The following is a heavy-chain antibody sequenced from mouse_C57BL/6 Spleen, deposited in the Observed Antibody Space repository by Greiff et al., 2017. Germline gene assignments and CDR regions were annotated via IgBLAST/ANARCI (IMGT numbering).Heavy chain of an antibody. Sequence: EVQGVESGGGLVQPKGSLKLSCAASGFSFNTYAMNWVRQAPGKGLEWVARIRSKSNNYATYYADSVKDRFTISRDDSESMLYLQMNNLKTEDTAMYYCVRDYSNYDFDYWGQGTTLTVSS. CDR1: GFSFNTYA. V-gene: IGHV10-1*01. J-gene: IGHJ2*01. CDR3: VRDYSNYDFDY. D-gene: IGHD2-5*01. CDR2: IRSKSNNYAT.